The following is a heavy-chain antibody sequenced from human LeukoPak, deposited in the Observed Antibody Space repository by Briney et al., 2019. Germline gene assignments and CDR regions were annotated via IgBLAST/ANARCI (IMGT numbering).Heavy chain of an antibody. J-gene: IGHJ5*02. CDR2: ISSSSSYI. V-gene: IGHV3-21*01. Sequence: GRSLRLSCAASGFTFSSYSMNWVRHAPGKWLEWVSSISSSSSYIYYADSVKGRFTISRDNAKNSLYLQMNSLRAEDTAVYYCARGTGTIFGVVIKRNWFDPWGQGTLVTVSS. CDR3: ARGTGTIFGVVIKRNWFDP. D-gene: IGHD3-3*01. CDR1: GFTFSSYS.